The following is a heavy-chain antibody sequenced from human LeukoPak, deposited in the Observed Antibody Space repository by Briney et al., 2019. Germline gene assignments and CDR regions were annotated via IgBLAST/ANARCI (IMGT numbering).Heavy chain of an antibody. CDR2: IYYSGST. J-gene: IGHJ3*02. V-gene: IGHV4-59*01. CDR1: GGSISSYY. D-gene: IGHD3-22*01. CDR3: ATANYYDSSGYQGYAFDI. Sequence: SETLSLTCTVSGGSISSYYWSWIRQPPGKGLEWIGYIYYSGSTNYNPSLKSRVTISADTSKNQFSLKLSSVTAADTAVYYCATANYYDSSGYQGYAFDIWGQGTMVTVSS.